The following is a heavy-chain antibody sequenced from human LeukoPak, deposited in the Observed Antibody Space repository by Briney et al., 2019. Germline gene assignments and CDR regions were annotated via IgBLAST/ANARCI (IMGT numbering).Heavy chain of an antibody. Sequence: ASVKVSCKASGYTFTGYYMHWVRQAPGQGLEWMGWINPNSGGTNYAQKFQGSVTMTRDTSISTAYMELSRLRSDDTAVYYCARWGGYCSSTSCYTGFDYWGQGTLVTVSS. D-gene: IGHD2-2*02. CDR1: GYTFTGYY. CDR3: ARWGGYCSSTSCYTGFDY. V-gene: IGHV1-2*02. CDR2: INPNSGGT. J-gene: IGHJ4*02.